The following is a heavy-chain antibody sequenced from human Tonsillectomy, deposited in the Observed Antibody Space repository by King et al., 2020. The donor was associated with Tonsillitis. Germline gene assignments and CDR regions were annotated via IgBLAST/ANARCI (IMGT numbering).Heavy chain of an antibody. V-gene: IGHV1-2*02. Sequence: VQLVQSGAEVKKPGASVKVSCKASGYTFIGYYMHWVRQAPGQGLEWMGWINPNSGGTNYAQKFQGRVTMTRDTSISTAYMELSRLRSDDTAVYYCARALRADSAATTIDYWGQGTLVTVSS. CDR2: INPNSGGT. CDR3: ARALRADSAATTIDY. D-gene: IGHD2-2*01. CDR1: GYTFIGYY. J-gene: IGHJ4*02.